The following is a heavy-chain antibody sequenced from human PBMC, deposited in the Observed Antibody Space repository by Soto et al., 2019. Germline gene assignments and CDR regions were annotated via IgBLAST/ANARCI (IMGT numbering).Heavy chain of an antibody. CDR1: GFTFSSYG. V-gene: IGHV3-33*01. J-gene: IGHJ5*02. CDR3: ARDPYSSSWYGGGWFDP. Sequence: QVQLVESGGGVVQPGRSLRLSCAASGFTFSSYGMHWVRQAPGKGLEWVAVIWYDGSNKYYADSVKGRFTISRDNSKNTLYLQMNGLRPEDTAVYYCARDPYSSSWYGGGWFDPWGQGTLVTVSS. CDR2: IWYDGSNK. D-gene: IGHD6-13*01.